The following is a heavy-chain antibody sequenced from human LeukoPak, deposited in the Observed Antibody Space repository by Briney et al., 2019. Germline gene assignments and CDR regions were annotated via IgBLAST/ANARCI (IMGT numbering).Heavy chain of an antibody. CDR1: GFTFTSYG. D-gene: IGHD3-3*01. V-gene: IGHV3-23*01. J-gene: IGHJ6*03. CDR3: AKDSSYDFWSGYYYYYYYMDV. Sequence: GGSLRLSCAASGFTFTSYGMHWVRQAPGKGLEWVSAISGSGGSTYYADSVKGRFTISRDNSKNTLYLQMNSLRAEDTAVYYCAKDSSYDFWSGYYYYYYYMDVWGKGTTVTVSS. CDR2: ISGSGGST.